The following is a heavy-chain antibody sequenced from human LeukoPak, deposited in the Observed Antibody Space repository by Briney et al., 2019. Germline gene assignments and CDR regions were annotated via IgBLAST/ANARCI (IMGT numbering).Heavy chain of an antibody. J-gene: IGHJ4*02. CDR2: ISFDGTDK. CDR1: GFTFSTYT. V-gene: IGHV3-30-3*01. D-gene: IGHD3-3*01. CDR3: ARDYMSGGTGFWDY. Sequence: GGSLRLSCAASGFTFSTYTIHWVRQAPGKGLEWVARISFDGTDKIYVDSVQGRFSLSRDNSKNTVYLQMNSLRADDTAIYYCARDYMSGGTGFWDYWGQGTLVTVSS.